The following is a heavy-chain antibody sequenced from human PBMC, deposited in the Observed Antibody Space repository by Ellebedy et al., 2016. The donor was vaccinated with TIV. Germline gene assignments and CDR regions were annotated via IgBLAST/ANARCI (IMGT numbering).Heavy chain of an antibody. D-gene: IGHD6-19*01. CDR1: GDSVSSGGPT. J-gene: IGHJ4*02. CDR2: TYYRSKWYN. Sequence: MPSETLSLTCAISGDSVSSGGPTWNWIRQSPSRGLEWLGRTYYRSKWYNEYAISVRSRITINPDTSKNQFSLQLNSVTAEDTAVYYCARYSSGSKTFDYWGQGALVTVSS. CDR3: ARYSSGSKTFDY. V-gene: IGHV6-1*01.